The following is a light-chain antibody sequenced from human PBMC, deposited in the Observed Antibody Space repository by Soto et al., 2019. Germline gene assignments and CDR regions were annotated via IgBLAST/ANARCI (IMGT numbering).Light chain of an antibody. CDR3: LQHNIYPWT. J-gene: IGKJ1*01. CDR1: QGISNY. Sequence: DIQMTQSPSSMSAAVGDRVTITCRSRQGISNYLDWFQQKPGKVPKRLIYAASILQSCVPSRLSVSGYGTDFTLTIICRQPEDFATYYCLQHNIYPWTFGQGTRVEIK. CDR2: AAS. V-gene: IGKV1-17*03.